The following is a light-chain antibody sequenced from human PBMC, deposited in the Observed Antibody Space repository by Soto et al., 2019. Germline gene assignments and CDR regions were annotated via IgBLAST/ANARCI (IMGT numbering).Light chain of an antibody. CDR3: SSYAGSNNYV. CDR1: SSDVGGYNY. Sequence: QSALTPRPSASGPPGQSVTISCPGTSSDVGGYNYVAWYQQPPGNAPNLMVCEGSKRPSGVPDRFSGSMSGNTAALSVSGLQAEEEADYYCSSYAGSNNYVFGAGTKVTVL. V-gene: IGLV2-8*01. CDR2: EGS. J-gene: IGLJ1*01.